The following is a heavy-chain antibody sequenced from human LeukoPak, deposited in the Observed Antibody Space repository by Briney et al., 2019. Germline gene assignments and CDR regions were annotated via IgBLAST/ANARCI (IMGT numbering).Heavy chain of an antibody. CDR1: GYTFTGYY. D-gene: IGHD5-24*01. Sequence: ASVTVSCTASGYTFTGYYMHWVRQAPGQGLEWMGRINPNSGGTNYAQKFQGRVTMTRDTSISTAYMELSRLRSDDTAVYYCARREMATIHFLGDDYWGQGTLVTVSS. CDR3: ARREMATIHFLGDDY. CDR2: INPNSGGT. V-gene: IGHV1-2*06. J-gene: IGHJ4*02.